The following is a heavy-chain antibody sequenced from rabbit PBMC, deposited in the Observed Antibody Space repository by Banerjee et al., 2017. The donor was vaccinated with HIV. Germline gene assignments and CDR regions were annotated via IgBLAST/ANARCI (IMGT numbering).Heavy chain of an antibody. V-gene: IGHV1S45*01. CDR2: IYTGSSGST. CDR3: ARASIGYQYALDL. J-gene: IGHJ4*01. CDR1: GFDFSSNA. D-gene: IGHD1-1*01. Sequence: QEQLVESGGGLVQPGGSLTLTCKASGFDFSSNAMCWVRQAPGKGLEWIACIYTGSSGSTDYASWAKGRFTISKTSSTTVTLQMTSLTVADTAIYFCARASIGYQYALDLWGPGTLVTVS.